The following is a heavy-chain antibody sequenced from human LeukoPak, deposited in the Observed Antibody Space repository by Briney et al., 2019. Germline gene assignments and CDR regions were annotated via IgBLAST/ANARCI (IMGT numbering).Heavy chain of an antibody. Sequence: SETLSLTCAVYGGSISGYYWSWIRQPPGKGLEWIGEINHSGSTNYNPSLKSRVTISVDTSKNQFSLKLSSVTAADTAVYYCARRKNYYDSSGYRSYWYFDLWGRGTLVTVSS. CDR1: GGSISGYY. V-gene: IGHV4-34*01. D-gene: IGHD3-22*01. CDR2: INHSGST. J-gene: IGHJ2*01. CDR3: ARRKNYYDSSGYRSYWYFDL.